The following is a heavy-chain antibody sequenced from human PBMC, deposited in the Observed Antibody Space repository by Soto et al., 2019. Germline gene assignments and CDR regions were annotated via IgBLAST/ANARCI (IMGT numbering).Heavy chain of an antibody. CDR2: ISAYNGNT. V-gene: IGHV1-18*04. CDR3: ARSPSVGSSGWYMDY. Sequence: ASVKVSCKASGYTFTSYGISWVRQAPGQGLEWMGWISAYNGNTNYAQKLQGRVTMTTDTSTSTAYMELRSLRSDDTAVYYCARSPSVGSSGWYMDYWGQGTLVTVSS. J-gene: IGHJ4*02. CDR1: GYTFTSYG. D-gene: IGHD6-19*01.